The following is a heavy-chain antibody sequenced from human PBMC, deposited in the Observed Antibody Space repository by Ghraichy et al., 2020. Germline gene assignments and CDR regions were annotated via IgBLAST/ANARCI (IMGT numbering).Heavy chain of an antibody. D-gene: IGHD2-15*01. CDR1: GGSISSYY. CDR2: VHYSGST. J-gene: IGHJ5*02. V-gene: IGHV4-59*01. Sequence: TLSLTCTVSGGSISSYYWNWVRQPPGKGLEWIGSVHYSGSTNYNPSLKSRVTISLDKSKNQFSLKLSSVTAADTAVYYCAILRRNVFDTWGQGTLVTVSS. CDR3: AILRRNVFDT.